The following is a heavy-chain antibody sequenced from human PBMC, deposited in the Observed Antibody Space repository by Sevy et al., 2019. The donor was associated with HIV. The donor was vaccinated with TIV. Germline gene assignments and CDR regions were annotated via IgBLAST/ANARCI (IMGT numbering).Heavy chain of an antibody. CDR2: ISGSGGST. CDR3: AKRVRVGILGYYYYYMDV. D-gene: IGHD2-21*01. V-gene: IGHV3-23*01. CDR1: GFTFSSYA. J-gene: IGHJ6*03. Sequence: GGSLRLSCAASGFTFSSYAMSWVRQAPGKGLEWVSAISGSGGSTYYADSVKGRFTISRDNSKNTLYRQMNSLRAEDTAVYYCAKRVRVGILGYYYYYMDVWGKGTTVTVSS.